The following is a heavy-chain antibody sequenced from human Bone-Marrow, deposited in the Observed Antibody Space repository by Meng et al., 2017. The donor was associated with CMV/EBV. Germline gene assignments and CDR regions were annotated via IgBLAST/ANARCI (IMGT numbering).Heavy chain of an antibody. D-gene: IGHD3-3*01. Sequence: GEFLKNSCAASGFTFSSYSMNWVRQAPGKGLEWVSSISSSSSYIYYADSVKGRFTISRDNAKNSLYLQMNSLRAEDTAVYYCAREYDFWSGNEYGMDVWTQGTTVTVSS. CDR1: GFTFSSYS. CDR3: AREYDFWSGNEYGMDV. J-gene: IGHJ6*01. V-gene: IGHV3-21*01. CDR2: ISSSSSYI.